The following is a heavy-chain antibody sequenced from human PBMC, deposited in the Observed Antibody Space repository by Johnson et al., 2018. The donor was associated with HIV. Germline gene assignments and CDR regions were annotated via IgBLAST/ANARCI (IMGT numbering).Heavy chain of an antibody. CDR2: IKSKTAGGTT. CDR1: GFTFSNAW. V-gene: IGHV3-15*01. Sequence: VQLVESGGGVVRPGGSLKLSCTASGFTFSNAWMNWVRHAPGKGLEWVGRIKSKTAGGTTDYAAPVKGKFTISRDDSTTTLYLQMNSLKTEDTAVYYCITGGSGTIPSGAFDIWGQGTMVTVSS. D-gene: IGHD1-26*01. J-gene: IGHJ3*02. CDR3: ITGGSGTIPSGAFDI.